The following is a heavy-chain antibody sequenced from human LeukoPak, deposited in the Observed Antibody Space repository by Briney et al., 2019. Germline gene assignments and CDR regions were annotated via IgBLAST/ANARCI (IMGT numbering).Heavy chain of an antibody. D-gene: IGHD4-11*01. V-gene: IGHV3-15*01. CDR2: IKSKTDGGTT. CDR1: GFTFGNAW. Sequence: GGSLRLSCAASGFTFGNAWMSWVRQAPGKGLEWVGRIKSKTDGGTTDYAAPVKGRFTISRDDSKNTLYLQMNSLKTEDTAVYYCTTAGYSNYFYYYYGMDVWGQGTTVTVSS. J-gene: IGHJ6*02. CDR3: TTAGYSNYFYYYYGMDV.